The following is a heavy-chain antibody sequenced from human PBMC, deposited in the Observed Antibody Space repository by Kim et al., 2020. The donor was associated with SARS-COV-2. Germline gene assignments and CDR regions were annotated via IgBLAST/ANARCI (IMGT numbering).Heavy chain of an antibody. CDR3: VGLILPAGPYSTDY. J-gene: IGHJ4*01. CDR2: IRSNGGST. Sequence: GGSLRLSCSASGFTFSSYGMHWVRQAPGKGLEWVAAIRSNGGSTYYADSVKGRFTISRDNSKNTLYLQMNSLRAEDTAVYYCVGLILPAGPYSTDYSD. V-gene: IGHV3-64*04. CDR1: GFTFSSYG. D-gene: IGHD2-15*01.